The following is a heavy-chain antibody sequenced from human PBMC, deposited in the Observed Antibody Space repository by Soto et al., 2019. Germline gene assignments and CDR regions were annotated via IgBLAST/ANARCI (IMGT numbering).Heavy chain of an antibody. CDR2: VNPILSMS. Sequence: QVQMVQSGAEVKKPGSSVKVSCKASGDTFSFYTINWVRQAPGLGLEWMGRVNPILSMSNYAQKFQGRVTMTEDKSTSTAYMELSSLRSEATAFYYCATSYGSGYRAFDYWGQGALVTVSS. V-gene: IGHV1-69*02. J-gene: IGHJ4*02. D-gene: IGHD3-10*01. CDR3: ATSYGSGYRAFDY. CDR1: GDTFSFYT.